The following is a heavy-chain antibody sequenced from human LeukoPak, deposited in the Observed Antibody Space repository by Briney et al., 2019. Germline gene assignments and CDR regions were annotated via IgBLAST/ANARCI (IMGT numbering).Heavy chain of an antibody. Sequence: SETLSLTCTVSGGSISSSSYYWGWIRQPPGKGLEWIGSIYYSGSTYYNPSLKSRVTISVDTSKNQFSLKLSSVTAADTAVYYCARDLGYCTNGVCHTRFDYWGQGTLVAVSS. D-gene: IGHD2-8*01. CDR2: IYYSGST. V-gene: IGHV4-39*02. J-gene: IGHJ4*02. CDR3: ARDLGYCTNGVCHTRFDY. CDR1: GGSISSSSYY.